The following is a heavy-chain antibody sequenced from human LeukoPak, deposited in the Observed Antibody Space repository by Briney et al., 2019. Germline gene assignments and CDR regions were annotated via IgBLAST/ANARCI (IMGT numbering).Heavy chain of an antibody. CDR1: GYTFSGYY. CDR3: ALIGDHAWFDP. CDR2: INPNSGGT. D-gene: IGHD3-10*01. Sequence: ASVKVSCKASGYTFSGYYIFWVRRAPGQGLEWMGWINPNSGGTNYAQEFQGRVTMTRDTSITTAYMERSTLRSDDTAVYYCALIGDHAWFDPWGQGTLVTVSS. J-gene: IGHJ5*02. V-gene: IGHV1-2*02.